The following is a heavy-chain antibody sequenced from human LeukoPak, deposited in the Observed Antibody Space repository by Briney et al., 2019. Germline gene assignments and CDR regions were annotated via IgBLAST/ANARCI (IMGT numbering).Heavy chain of an antibody. V-gene: IGHV4-39*07. D-gene: IGHD6-19*01. CDR1: GGSISSSSYY. CDR2: IYYSGST. Sequence: SETLSLTCTVSGGSISSSSYYWGWIRQPPGKGLEWIGSIYYSGSTYYNPSLKSRLTISVDTSKNQFSLHLTSVTAADTAVYYCARGGWYEDYWGQGTLVTVSS. CDR3: ARGGWYEDY. J-gene: IGHJ4*02.